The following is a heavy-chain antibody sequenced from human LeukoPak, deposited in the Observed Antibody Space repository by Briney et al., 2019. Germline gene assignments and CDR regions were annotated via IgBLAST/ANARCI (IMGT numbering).Heavy chain of an antibody. CDR2: SNGDGSST. J-gene: IGHJ4*02. CDR3: ARAGYCSGGNCYSSYYDY. D-gene: IGHD2-15*01. Sequence: GGSLRLSCAASGFTFSSYWMHWVRQAPGKGLLWVSRSNGDGSSTAYADSVKGRFTISRDNAKNTLCLQMNSLRAEDAALYYCARAGYCSGGNCYSSYYDYWAREPWSPSPQ. CDR1: GFTFSSYW. V-gene: IGHV3-74*01.